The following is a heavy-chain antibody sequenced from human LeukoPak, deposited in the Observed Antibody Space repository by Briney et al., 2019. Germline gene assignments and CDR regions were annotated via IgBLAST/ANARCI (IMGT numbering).Heavy chain of an antibody. J-gene: IGHJ6*02. CDR1: GFTFSSYG. V-gene: IGHV3-33*01. CDR3: ARDLDTAMVTGYYYGMDV. CDR2: IWYDGSDK. D-gene: IGHD5-18*01. Sequence: PGRSLRLSCAASGFTFSSYGMHWVRQAPGKGLEWVAVIWYDGSDKYYADSVKGRFTISRDNSKNTLYPQMNSLRAEDTAVYYCARDLDTAMVTGYYYGMDVWGQGTTVTVSS.